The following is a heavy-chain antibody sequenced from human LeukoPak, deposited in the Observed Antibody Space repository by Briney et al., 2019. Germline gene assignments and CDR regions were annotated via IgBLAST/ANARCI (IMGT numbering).Heavy chain of an antibody. D-gene: IGHD5-12*01. CDR2: MNPNSGNT. V-gene: IGHV1-8*01. CDR1: GYTFTSYD. J-gene: IGHJ6*02. Sequence: ASVKVSCKASGYTFTSYDINWVRQATGQGLEWMGWMNPNSGNTGYAQKFQGRVTMTRNTSISTAYMELSSLRSEDTAVYYCARGMWLPEYYYYYYGMTSGAKGPRSPSP. CDR3: ARGMWLPEYYYYYYGMTS.